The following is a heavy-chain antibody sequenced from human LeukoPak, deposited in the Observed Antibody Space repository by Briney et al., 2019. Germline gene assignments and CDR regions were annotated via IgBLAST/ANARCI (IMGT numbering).Heavy chain of an antibody. CDR2: ISYDGSNK. CDR3: AKGGYYDILTGYYPPFDY. J-gene: IGHJ4*02. D-gene: IGHD3-9*01. CDR1: GFTFSSYG. V-gene: IGHV3-30*18. Sequence: GRSLRLSCAASGFTFSSYGMHWVHQAPGKGLEWVAVISYDGSNKYYADSVKGRFTISRDNSENTLYLQMNSLRAEDTAVYYCAKGGYYDILTGYYPPFDYWGQGTLVTVSS.